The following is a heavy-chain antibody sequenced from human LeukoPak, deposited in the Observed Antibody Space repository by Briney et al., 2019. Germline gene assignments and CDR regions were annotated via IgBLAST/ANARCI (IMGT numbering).Heavy chain of an antibody. CDR2: ISAYNGNT. Sequence: ASVKVSCKASGYTFTSYGISWVRQAPGQGLEWMGWISAYNGNTNYAQKLQGRVTMTTDTSTSIAYMELRSLRSDDTAVYYCARDVRCTYYYYYMDVWGKGTTVTVSS. CDR3: ARDVRCTYYYYYMDV. J-gene: IGHJ6*03. V-gene: IGHV1-18*01. CDR1: GYTFTSYG. D-gene: IGHD2-8*01.